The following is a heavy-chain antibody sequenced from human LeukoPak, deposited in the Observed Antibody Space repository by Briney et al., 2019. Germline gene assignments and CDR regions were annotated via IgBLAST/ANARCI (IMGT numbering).Heavy chain of an antibody. CDR2: IQYSGST. J-gene: IGHJ5*02. CDR1: GDSFSSNSYY. V-gene: IGHV4-39*07. CDR3: ARRRSELNWYDP. D-gene: IGHD6-19*01. Sequence: SETLSLTCTVSGDSFSSNSYYWAWIRQPPGKGLECIGGIQYSGSTYFNPSLKSRVTISIDTSKSQISLNLISVTAADTAVYYCARRRSELNWYDPWGQGTLVTVSS.